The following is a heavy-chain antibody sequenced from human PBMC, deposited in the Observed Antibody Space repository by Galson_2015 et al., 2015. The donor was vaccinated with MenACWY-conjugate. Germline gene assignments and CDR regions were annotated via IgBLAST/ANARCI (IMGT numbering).Heavy chain of an antibody. D-gene: IGHD2-2*01. CDR1: GFTFNRYW. V-gene: IGHV3-74*01. Sequence: SLRLSCAVSGFTFNRYWMHWVRQAPGKGLVWVSRINTDETTTDYADSVMGRFTISRDNAKNMVYLQMNSLRVEDTAVYYCARESLRSSDLFYFDYWGQGILVTVSS. CDR3: ARESLRSSDLFYFDY. J-gene: IGHJ4*02. CDR2: INTDETTT.